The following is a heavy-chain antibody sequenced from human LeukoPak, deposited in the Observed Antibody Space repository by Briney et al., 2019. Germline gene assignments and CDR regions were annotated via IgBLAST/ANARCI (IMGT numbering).Heavy chain of an antibody. CDR3: ARKTVWGSYRWDY. D-gene: IGHD3-16*02. V-gene: IGHV4-34*01. Sequence: SETLSLTCAVYGGSFSGYYWSWIRQPPGKGLEWIGEINHSGSTNYNPSLKSRVTISVDTSKNQFSLKLSSVTAADMAVYYCARKTVWGSYRWDYWGQGTLVTVSS. J-gene: IGHJ4*02. CDR1: GGSFSGYY. CDR2: INHSGST.